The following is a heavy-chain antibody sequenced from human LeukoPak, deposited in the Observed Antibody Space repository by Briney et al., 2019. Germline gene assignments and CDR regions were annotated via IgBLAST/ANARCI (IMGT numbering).Heavy chain of an antibody. J-gene: IGHJ4*02. CDR3: ARDLFRGYSYLFDY. D-gene: IGHD5-18*01. CDR1: GFTFSSYA. CDR2: ISGSGGST. Sequence: GGSLRLSCAASGFTFSSYAMSWVRQAPGKGLEWVSAISGSGGSTYYADSVKGRFTISRDNSKNTLYLQMNSLRAEDTAVYYCARDLFRGYSYLFDYWGQGTLVTVSS. V-gene: IGHV3-23*01.